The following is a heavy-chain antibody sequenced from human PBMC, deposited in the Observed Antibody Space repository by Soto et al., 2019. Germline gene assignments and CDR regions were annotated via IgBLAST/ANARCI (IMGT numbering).Heavy chain of an antibody. Sequence: KASETLSLTCTVSGGSISSSSYYWGWIRQPPGKGLEWIGSIYYSGSTYYNPSLKSRVTISVDTSKNQFSLKLSSVTAADTAVYYCARHGATVNQYYDFWSGYPYYYYGMDVWGQGTTVTVSS. CDR1: GGSISSSSYY. CDR2: IYYSGST. V-gene: IGHV4-39*01. J-gene: IGHJ6*02. D-gene: IGHD3-3*01. CDR3: ARHGATVNQYYDFWSGYPYYYYGMDV.